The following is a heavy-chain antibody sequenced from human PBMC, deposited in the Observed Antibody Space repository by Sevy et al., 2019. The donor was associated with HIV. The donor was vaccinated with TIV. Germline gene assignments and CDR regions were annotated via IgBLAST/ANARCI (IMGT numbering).Heavy chain of an antibody. CDR2: IGGSGGYT. CDR1: GSTFSSYV. Sequence: GGSLRLSCVASGSTFSSYVMSWVRQAPGKGREWVSTIGGSGGYTYKADSVKGRFTISRDNSKNTVDLLIISLRAEDTAVYYCAKETASGYLPWGQGTLVTVSS. D-gene: IGHD3-3*01. V-gene: IGHV3-23*01. J-gene: IGHJ5*02. CDR3: AKETASGYLP.